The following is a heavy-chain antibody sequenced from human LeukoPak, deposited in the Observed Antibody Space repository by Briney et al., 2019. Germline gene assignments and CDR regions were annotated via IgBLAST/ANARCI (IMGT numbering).Heavy chain of an antibody. D-gene: IGHD4-23*01. CDR2: INHSGST. V-gene: IGHV4-34*01. J-gene: IGHJ4*02. Sequence: SETLSLTCAVYGGSFSGYYWSWIRQPPGKGLEWIGEINHSGSTNYNPSLKSRVTISVDTPKNQFSLKLSSVTAADTAVYYCARAAFSRWSHFDYWGQGTLVTVSS. CDR3: ARAAFSRWSHFDY. CDR1: GGSFSGYY.